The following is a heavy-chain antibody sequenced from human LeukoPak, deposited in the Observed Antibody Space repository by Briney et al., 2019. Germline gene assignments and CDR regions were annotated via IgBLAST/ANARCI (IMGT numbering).Heavy chain of an antibody. V-gene: IGHV1-46*01. D-gene: IGHD6-13*01. CDR2: TNPSGGST. CDR3: ARDQSPVQYSSTFGY. CDR1: GYTFTSYY. Sequence: ASVKVSCKASGYTFTSYYMHWVRQAPGQGLEWMGITNPSGGSTSYAQKFQGRVTMTRDTSTSTVYMELSSLRSEDTAVYYCARDQSPVQYSSTFGYWGQGTLVTVSS. J-gene: IGHJ4*02.